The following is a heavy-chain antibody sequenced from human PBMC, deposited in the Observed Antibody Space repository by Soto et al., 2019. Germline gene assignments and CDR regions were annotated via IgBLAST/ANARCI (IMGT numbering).Heavy chain of an antibody. D-gene: IGHD1-20*01. CDR1: GGTFSGYA. V-gene: IGHV1-69*01. CDR2: IIPLLGIT. CDR3: ARDPRSITGTTSSEDFQH. J-gene: IGHJ1*01. Sequence: QAQLMQSGAEVKKPGSSVKVSCKASGGTFSGYAINWVRQAPGQGLEWMGGIIPLLGITDYGQKFQGRITIAAHESTGTAYMDLRGLRSEDTAVYYCARDPRSITGTTSSEDFQHWGQGTLVSGSS.